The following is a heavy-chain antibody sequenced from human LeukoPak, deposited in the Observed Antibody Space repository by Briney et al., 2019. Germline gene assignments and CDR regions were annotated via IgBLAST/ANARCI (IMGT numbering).Heavy chain of an antibody. V-gene: IGHV1-8*01. CDR2: MNPNSGNT. Sequence: GASVKVSCKASGYTFTGYDVNWVRQATGQGLEWMGWMNPNSGNTGYAQKFQARVSMTRNTSISTAYMELSSLRSEDTAVYYCTRGLVVLSATPWAFDIWGHGTMVTVSS. CDR1: GYTFTGYD. CDR3: TRGLVVLSATPWAFDI. D-gene: IGHD2-15*01. J-gene: IGHJ3*02.